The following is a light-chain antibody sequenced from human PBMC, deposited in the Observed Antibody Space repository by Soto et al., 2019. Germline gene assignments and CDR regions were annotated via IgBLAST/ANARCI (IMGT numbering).Light chain of an antibody. CDR1: SCDVGGYNY. J-gene: IGLJ2*01. CDR3: CYYAGTVI. V-gene: IGLV2-11*01. Sequence: QSALTQPRSVSGSPGQSVTISCTGTSCDVGGYNYVSWYQQHPGKAPKLLIYEVSKRPSGVPDRFSGSKSGNTASLTITGHHAEDESDYYCCYYAGTVIFGGGTKLTVL. CDR2: EVS.